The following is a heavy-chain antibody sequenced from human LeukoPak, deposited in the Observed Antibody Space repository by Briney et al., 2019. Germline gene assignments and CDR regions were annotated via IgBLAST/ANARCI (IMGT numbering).Heavy chain of an antibody. CDR1: GFTVSSNY. D-gene: IGHD6-19*01. J-gene: IGHJ4*02. Sequence: GGSLRLSCAASGFTVSSNYMNWVRQAPGKGLEWVSVIYSGGSTYYADSVKGRFTISRDNAKNSLYLQMNSLRDEDTAVYYCARAHSSGWWYFDYWGQGTLVTVSS. CDR2: IYSGGST. V-gene: IGHV3-53*01. CDR3: ARAHSSGWWYFDY.